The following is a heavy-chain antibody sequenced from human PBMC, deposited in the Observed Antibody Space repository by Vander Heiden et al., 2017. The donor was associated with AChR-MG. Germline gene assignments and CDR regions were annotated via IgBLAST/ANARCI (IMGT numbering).Heavy chain of an antibody. D-gene: IGHD3-22*01. Sequence: QVQLVQSGAEVKKPGASVKVSCKASGYTFTSYDINWVRQATGQGLEWMGWMNPNSGNTGYAQKFQGRVTMTRNTSISTAYMELSSLRSEDTAVYYCASARTGNYYDSSGYSSFDYWGQGTLVTVSS. J-gene: IGHJ4*02. CDR1: GYTFTSYD. V-gene: IGHV1-8*01. CDR2: MNPNSGNT. CDR3: ASARTGNYYDSSGYSSFDY.